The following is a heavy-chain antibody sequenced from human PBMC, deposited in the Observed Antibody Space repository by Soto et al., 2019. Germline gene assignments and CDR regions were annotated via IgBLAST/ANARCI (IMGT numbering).Heavy chain of an antibody. D-gene: IGHD3-10*01. CDR1: GDSVSSNSAA. J-gene: IGHJ3*02. V-gene: IGHV6-1*01. CDR2: TYYRSKWYN. Sequence: PSQTLSLTCAISGDSVSSNSAAWNWIRQSPSRGLEWLGRTYYRSKWYNDYAVSVKSRITINPDTSKNQFSLQLNSVTPEDTAVYYCARDFPPMAYGSENHPDVSDIWGQGPMVTLSS. CDR3: ARDFPPMAYGSENHPDVSDI.